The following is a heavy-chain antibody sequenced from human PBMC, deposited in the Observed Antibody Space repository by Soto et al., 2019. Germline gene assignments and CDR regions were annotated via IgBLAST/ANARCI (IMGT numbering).Heavy chain of an antibody. CDR1: GFTFSSYW. CDR2: INSDGSST. V-gene: IGHV3-74*01. D-gene: IGHD3-10*01. Sequence: EVQLVESGGGLVQPGGSLRLSCAASGFTFSSYWMHWVRQAPGKGLVWVSRINSDGSSTSYADSVKGRFTISRDNAKTTLYLQMNSLRAEDTAVYYCARVGVVRGVIGYYGMDVWGQGTTVTVSS. J-gene: IGHJ6*02. CDR3: ARVGVVRGVIGYYGMDV.